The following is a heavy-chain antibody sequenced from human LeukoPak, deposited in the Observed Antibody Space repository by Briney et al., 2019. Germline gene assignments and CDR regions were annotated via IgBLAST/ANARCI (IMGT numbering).Heavy chain of an antibody. Sequence: SETLSLTCTVSGYSISSGYYWGWIRQPPGKGLEWIGSIYHSGSTYYNPSLKSRVTISVDTSKNQFSLKLSSVTAADTAVYYCARAVYDSSGYYYYYYMDVWGKGTTVTVSS. D-gene: IGHD3-22*01. V-gene: IGHV4-38-2*02. CDR1: GYSISSGYY. CDR2: IYHSGST. J-gene: IGHJ6*03. CDR3: ARAVYDSSGYYYYYYMDV.